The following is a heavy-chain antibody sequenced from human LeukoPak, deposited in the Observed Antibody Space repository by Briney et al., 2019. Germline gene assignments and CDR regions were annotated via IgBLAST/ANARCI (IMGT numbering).Heavy chain of an antibody. CDR3: ARHSGTYYYGSGSCYSPWYYGMDV. V-gene: IGHV4-59*08. J-gene: IGHJ6*02. CDR2: IYYSGST. CDR1: GGSISSYY. D-gene: IGHD3-10*01. Sequence: SETLSLTCTVSGGSISSYYWSWIRQPPGKRLEWIGYIYYSGSTNYNPSLKSRVTISVDTSKNQFSLKLSSVTAADTAVYYCARHSGTYYYGSGSCYSPWYYGMDVWGQGTTVTVSS.